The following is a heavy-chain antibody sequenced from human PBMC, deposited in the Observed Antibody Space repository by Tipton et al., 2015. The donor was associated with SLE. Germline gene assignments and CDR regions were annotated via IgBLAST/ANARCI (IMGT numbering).Heavy chain of an antibody. V-gene: IGHV4-59*01. CDR2: IYDSGNT. D-gene: IGHD1-26*01. J-gene: IGHJ6*02. Sequence: TLSLTCTVSGGSISSSYWTWIRQPPGKGLEWIGYIYDSGNTNYNPSPRSRVTISVDTSKNQFSLKLRSVTAADTAVYYCAREELGGMDVWGQGTTVTVSS. CDR1: GGSISSSY. CDR3: AREELGGMDV.